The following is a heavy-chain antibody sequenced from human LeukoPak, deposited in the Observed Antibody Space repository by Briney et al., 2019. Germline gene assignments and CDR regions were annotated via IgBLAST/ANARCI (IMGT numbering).Heavy chain of an antibody. V-gene: IGHV4-4*07. CDR2: IYTSGST. CDR3: ARVTGYMTEDFFDY. D-gene: IGHD6-13*01. CDR1: GGSISSYY. Sequence: PSETLSLTCTVSGGSISSYYWSWIRRPAGKGLEWIGRIYTSGSTNYNPSLKRRVTISVDTSRNQFSLRLSSVTAADTPVYYCARVTGYMTEDFFDYWGQGTLVTVSS. J-gene: IGHJ4*02.